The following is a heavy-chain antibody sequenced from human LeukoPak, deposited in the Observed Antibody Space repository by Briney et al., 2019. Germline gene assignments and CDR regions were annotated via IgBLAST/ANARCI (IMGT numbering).Heavy chain of an antibody. CDR3: ARGRGRGVVVVAAKPGGAFDI. CDR1: GYTFTSYG. Sequence: GASVKVSCKASGYTFTSYGISWVRQAPGQGLEWRGWISAYNGSTNYAQKLQGRVTMTTDTSTSTAYMELRSLRSDDTAVYYCARGRGRGVVVVAAKPGGAFDIWGQETMVTVSS. CDR2: ISAYNGST. D-gene: IGHD2-15*01. V-gene: IGHV1-18*01. J-gene: IGHJ3*02.